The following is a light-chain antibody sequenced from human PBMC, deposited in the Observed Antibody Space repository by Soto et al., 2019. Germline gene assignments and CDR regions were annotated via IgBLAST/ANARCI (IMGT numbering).Light chain of an antibody. V-gene: IGLV2-14*01. J-gene: IGLJ1*01. CDR1: SSDVGIYNY. CDR2: EVT. CDR3: SSYTTSSTRV. Sequence: QSALTQPASVSGSPVQSIAISCPGSSSDVGIYNYVSWYQQHPGKVPKLIIYEVTNRPSGVSNRFSGSKSGNTASLTISGLQAEDEADYYCSSYTTSSTRVFGTGTKLTVL.